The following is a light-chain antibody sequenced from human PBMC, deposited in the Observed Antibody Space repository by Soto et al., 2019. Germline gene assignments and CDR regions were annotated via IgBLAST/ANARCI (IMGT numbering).Light chain of an antibody. CDR2: ENN. J-gene: IGLJ1*01. CDR3: QAYDSSLSGHV. V-gene: IGLV1-40*01. Sequence: QSVLTQPPSVSEAPGQRVTISCTGSSSNIGAGYEAHWYQQVPGTAPKLLIYENNNRPSGVPDRFSGSKSGTSASLAITGRQAEDDAEYYCQAYDSSLSGHVFGTGPKQTV. CDR1: SSNIGAGYE.